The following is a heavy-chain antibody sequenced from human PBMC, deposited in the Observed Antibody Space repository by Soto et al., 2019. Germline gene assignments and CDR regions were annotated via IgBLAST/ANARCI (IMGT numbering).Heavy chain of an antibody. CDR3: SRDRGAGATDY. J-gene: IGHJ4*02. Sequence: DVQLVESGGDLVQAGGSLRLSCAASGFTFSTFWMQWVRQAPGKGLEWVANIWPDERENAYVDSVTGRFTISRDNAKKSLYLQMNSLRAEDTAVYYGSRDRGAGATDYWGQGTLVIVSS. D-gene: IGHD1-26*01. CDR1: GFTFSTFW. V-gene: IGHV3-7*04. CDR2: IWPDEREN.